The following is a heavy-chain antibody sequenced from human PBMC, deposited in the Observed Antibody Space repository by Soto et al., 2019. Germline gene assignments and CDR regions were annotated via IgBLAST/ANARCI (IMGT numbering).Heavy chain of an antibody. Sequence: EVQLVESGGGLVQPGESLRLSCAASGFTVSNYHMTWVRQAPGKGLEWVSAVYADGATSHADSVKDRFTVSRDNSRNTLNLQMSGLRAEDTAVYYCARSGGGLDYWGQGTLLTVSS. CDR2: VYADGAT. J-gene: IGHJ4*02. V-gene: IGHV3-66*01. CDR3: ARSGGGLDY. CDR1: GFTVSNYH. D-gene: IGHD3-10*01.